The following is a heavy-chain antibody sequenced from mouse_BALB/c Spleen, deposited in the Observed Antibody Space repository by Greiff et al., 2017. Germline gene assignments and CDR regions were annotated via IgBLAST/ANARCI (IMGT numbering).Heavy chain of an antibody. J-gene: IGHJ2*01. CDR2: IYPGDGDT. D-gene: IGHD2-1*01. CDR1: GYTFTSYW. CDR3: ARGPYGNYFDY. V-gene: IGHV1-87*01. Sequence: QVQLKESGAELARPGASVKLSCKASGYTFTSYWMQWVKQRPGQGLEWIGAIYPGDGDTRYTQKFKGKATLTADKSSSTAYMQLSSLASEDSAVYYCARGPYGNYFDYWGQGTTLTGSS.